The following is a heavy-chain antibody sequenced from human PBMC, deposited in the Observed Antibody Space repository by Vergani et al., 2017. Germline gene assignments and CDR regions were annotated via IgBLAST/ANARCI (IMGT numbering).Heavy chain of an antibody. Sequence: QLVQSGAEVKKPGASVKVSCKASEYIFTAYYIHWVRQAPGQGLEWMGWINPDTGETKFAQKFQGRVTLTSDTYSTTVYMELNNLNSDDTAVYYCARRRATGSWYVDWGLFGHRGQGTQVIVSS. CDR3: ARRRATGSWYVDWGLFGH. J-gene: IGHJ4*02. CDR2: INPDTGET. D-gene: IGHD6-13*01. CDR1: EYIFTAYY. V-gene: IGHV1-2*02.